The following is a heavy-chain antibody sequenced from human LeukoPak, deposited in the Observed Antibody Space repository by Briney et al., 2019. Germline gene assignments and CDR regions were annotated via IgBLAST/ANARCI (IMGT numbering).Heavy chain of an antibody. CDR2: INHSGST. J-gene: IGHJ4*02. D-gene: IGHD2-15*01. CDR1: GGSFSGYY. CDR3: ARHGGIVVVVAATDY. Sequence: SETLSLTCAVYGGSFSGYYWSWIRQPPGKGLEWIGEINHSGSTNYNPSLKSRVTISVDTSKNQFSLKLSSVAAADTAVYYCARHGGIVVVVAATDYWGQGTLVTVSS. V-gene: IGHV4-34*01.